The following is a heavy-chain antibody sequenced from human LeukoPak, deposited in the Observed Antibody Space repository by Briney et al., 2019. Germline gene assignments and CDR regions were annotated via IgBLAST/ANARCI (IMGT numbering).Heavy chain of an antibody. D-gene: IGHD6-19*01. CDR2: LYNGGGA. J-gene: IGHJ4*02. V-gene: IGHV3-53*01. Sequence: PGGSLRLSCAASGFTVSSNSMTWVRQAPGKGLEWVSILYNGGGANYADSVKGRFTISRDNSRNTLFLQMNSLRDEDTAVYYCARRDTTGWFHHFDYWGQETLVTVSS. CDR3: ARRDTTGWFHHFDY. CDR1: GFTVSSNS.